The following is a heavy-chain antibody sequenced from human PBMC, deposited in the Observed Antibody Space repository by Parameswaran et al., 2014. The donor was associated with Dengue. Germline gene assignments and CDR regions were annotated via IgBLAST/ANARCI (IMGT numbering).Heavy chain of an antibody. D-gene: IGHD6-6*01. J-gene: IGHJ6*03. Sequence: AGGSLRLSCAVYGGSFSGYYWSWIRQPPGKGLEWIGEINHSGSTNYNPSLKSRVTISVDTSKNQFSLKLSSVTAADTAVYYCARGRRGDIAARSRGSGTGLYYMDVWGKGTTVTVSS. CDR2: INHSGST. CDR1: GGSFSGYY. V-gene: IGHV4-34*01. CDR3: ARGRRGDIAARSRGSGTGLYYMDV.